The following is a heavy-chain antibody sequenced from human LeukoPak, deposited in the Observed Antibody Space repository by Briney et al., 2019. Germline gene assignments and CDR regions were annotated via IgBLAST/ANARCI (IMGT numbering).Heavy chain of an antibody. CDR3: ATGYGSGSYPLDY. D-gene: IGHD3-10*01. CDR1: GYTFTSYY. Sequence: ASVKVSCKASGYTFTSYYMRWVRQAPGKGLEWMGGFDPEDGETIYARRFQGRVTMTEDTSTDTAYMELSSLRSEDTAVYYCATGYGSGSYPLDYWGQGTLVTVSS. CDR2: FDPEDGET. V-gene: IGHV1-24*01. J-gene: IGHJ4*02.